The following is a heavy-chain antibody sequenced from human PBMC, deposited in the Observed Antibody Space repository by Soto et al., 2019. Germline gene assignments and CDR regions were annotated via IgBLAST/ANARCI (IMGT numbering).Heavy chain of an antibody. Sequence: EVQLLESGGGLVQPGGSLRLSCAASGFTFSSYAMSWVRQAPGKGLEWVSAISGSGGSTYYADSVKGRFTISRDNSKNTLYLQRNSLRAEDTAVYYCAKDRDSITICGVVIMDWFDPWGQGTLVTVSS. V-gene: IGHV3-23*01. CDR2: ISGSGGST. CDR3: AKDRDSITICGVVIMDWFDP. CDR1: GFTFSSYA. D-gene: IGHD3-3*01. J-gene: IGHJ5*02.